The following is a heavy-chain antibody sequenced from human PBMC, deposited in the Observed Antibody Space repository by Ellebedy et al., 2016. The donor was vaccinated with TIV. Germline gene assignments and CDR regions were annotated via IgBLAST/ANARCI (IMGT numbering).Heavy chain of an antibody. J-gene: IGHJ6*02. D-gene: IGHD1-26*01. CDR2: ITRDGTST. Sequence: GESLKISCAASGFTFADFAMHWVRQVPGKGLEWVSVITRDGTSTYYADSVKGRFTISRDNSKNSLDLQMNSLRSEDTAFYYCAKDQIGATSRDPFYGMDVWGPGTTVTVSS. CDR1: GFTFADFA. V-gene: IGHV3-43*02. CDR3: AKDQIGATSRDPFYGMDV.